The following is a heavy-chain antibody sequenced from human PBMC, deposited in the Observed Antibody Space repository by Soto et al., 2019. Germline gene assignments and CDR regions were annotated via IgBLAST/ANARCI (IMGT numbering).Heavy chain of an antibody. Sequence: GGSLRLSCAASGFTFSSYGMHWVRQAPGKGLEWVAVIWYDGSNKYYADSVKGRFTISRDNSKNTLYLQMNSLRAEDTAVYYCARGFKDIVVVPAAMGNWFDPGGQGTLVTVSS. J-gene: IGHJ5*02. D-gene: IGHD2-2*01. CDR1: GFTFSSYG. V-gene: IGHV3-33*01. CDR3: ARGFKDIVVVPAAMGNWFDP. CDR2: IWYDGSNK.